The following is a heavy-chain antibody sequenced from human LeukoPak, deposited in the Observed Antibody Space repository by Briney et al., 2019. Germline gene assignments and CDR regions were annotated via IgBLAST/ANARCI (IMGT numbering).Heavy chain of an antibody. Sequence: GGSLRLSCAVSGFTFSNFWMTWVRQVPGKGLQWVANIKPDGTEEYYVDSVKGRFTISRDNAKNSLYLQTNSLRVEDTAVYYCARDRGGLPYWGQGTLVTVSS. CDR1: GFTFSNFW. CDR3: ARDRGGLPY. V-gene: IGHV3-7*04. D-gene: IGHD5-18*01. CDR2: IKPDGTEE. J-gene: IGHJ4*02.